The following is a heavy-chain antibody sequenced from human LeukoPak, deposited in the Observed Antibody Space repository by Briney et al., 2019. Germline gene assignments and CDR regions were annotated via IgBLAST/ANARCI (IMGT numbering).Heavy chain of an antibody. J-gene: IGHJ3*02. D-gene: IGHD3-22*01. Sequence: GGSLRLSCAASGFTFSSYEMNWVRQAPGKGLEWVSYISSSGSSIYYADSVKGRFTISRDNAKNSLYLQMNSLRAEDTAVYYCARVLGYYDSSTYYSPWAFDIWGQGTMVTVS. CDR3: ARVLGYYDSSTYYSPWAFDI. CDR2: ISSSGSSI. V-gene: IGHV3-48*03. CDR1: GFTFSSYE.